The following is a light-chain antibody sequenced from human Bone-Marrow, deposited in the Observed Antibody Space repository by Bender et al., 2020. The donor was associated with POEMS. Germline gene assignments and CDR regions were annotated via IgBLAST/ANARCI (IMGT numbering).Light chain of an antibody. CDR3: CSYAGSTTLL. Sequence: QSALTQPASVSGSPGQSITISCTGTSSDVGSYNLVSWYQQHPGKAPKLMIHEVTQRPSGVSNRFSGSKSGNTASLTISGLQAEDEADYYCCSYAGSTTLLFGGGTKLTVL. J-gene: IGLJ2*01. CDR1: SSDVGSYNL. V-gene: IGLV2-23*01. CDR2: EVT.